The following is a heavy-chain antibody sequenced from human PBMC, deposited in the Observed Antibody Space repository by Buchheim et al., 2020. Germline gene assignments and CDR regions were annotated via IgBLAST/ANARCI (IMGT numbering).Heavy chain of an antibody. D-gene: IGHD2/OR15-2a*01. Sequence: QVQLVESGGGVVQPGRSLRLSCAASGFTFSSYGMHWVRQAPGKGLEWVAVIWYDGSNKYYADSVKGRFTISRDNSKNTLYLQMNSLRAEDTAVYYCARVLFMPGPQTEYYYYGMDVWGQGTT. CDR3: ARVLFMPGPQTEYYYYGMDV. CDR1: GFTFSSYG. CDR2: IWYDGSNK. J-gene: IGHJ6*02. V-gene: IGHV3-33*01.